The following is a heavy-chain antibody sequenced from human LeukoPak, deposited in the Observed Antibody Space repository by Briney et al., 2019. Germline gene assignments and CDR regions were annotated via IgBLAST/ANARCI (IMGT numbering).Heavy chain of an antibody. Sequence: GGSLRLPCAASGFTFSSYWMSWVRQAPGKGLEWVANIKQDGSEKYYVDSVKGRFTISRDNAKNSLYLQMNSLRAEDTAVYYCARPPLQIVVVPEDAFDIWGQGTMVTVSS. CDR1: GFTFSSYW. CDR2: IKQDGSEK. V-gene: IGHV3-7*03. D-gene: IGHD2-2*01. J-gene: IGHJ3*02. CDR3: ARPPLQIVVVPEDAFDI.